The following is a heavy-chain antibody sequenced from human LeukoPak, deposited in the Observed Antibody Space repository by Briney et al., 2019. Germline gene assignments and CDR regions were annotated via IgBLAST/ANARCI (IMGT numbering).Heavy chain of an antibody. CDR3: ARRYYDILTGYYNVIDY. V-gene: IGHV4-39*01. Sequence: SGTLSLTCTVSGVSFSSSSYYWGWIRQPPGKGLESIGSICYGGSTYYDPSLKSRVTISVDTSKNKFSLKLSSVTAADTAVYYCARRYYDILTGYYNVIDYWGQGTLVTVSS. CDR2: ICYGGST. J-gene: IGHJ4*02. CDR1: GVSFSSSSYY. D-gene: IGHD3-9*01.